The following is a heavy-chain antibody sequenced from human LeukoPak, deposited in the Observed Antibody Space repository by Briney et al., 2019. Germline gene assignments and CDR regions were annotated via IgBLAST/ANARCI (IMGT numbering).Heavy chain of an antibody. CDR2: IRNDGSNT. CDR1: GFTFSTYG. CDR3: AKDRTEYYYHGTGYSFDY. D-gene: IGHD3-22*01. J-gene: IGHJ4*02. V-gene: IGHV3-30*02. Sequence: PGGSLRLSCAASGFTFSTYGMHWVRQAPGKGLEWVAFIRNDGSNTYYADSVKGRFTISRVNSRNTLSLQMNSLRAEDTAVYYCAKDRTEYYYHGTGYSFDYWGQGTLVTVSS.